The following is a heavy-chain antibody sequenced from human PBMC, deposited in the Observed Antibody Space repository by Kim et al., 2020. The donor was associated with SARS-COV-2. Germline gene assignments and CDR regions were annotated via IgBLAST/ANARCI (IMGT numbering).Heavy chain of an antibody. V-gene: IGHV4-34*01. CDR1: GGSFSGYY. D-gene: IGHD5-12*01. CDR2: INHSGST. Sequence: SETLSLTCAVYGGSFSGYYWSWIRQPPGKGLEWIGEINHSGSTNYNPSLKSRVTISVDTSKNQFSLKLSSVTAADTAVYYCARAPAWGWLHGGHWFDPWGQGTLVTVSS. CDR3: ARAPAWGWLHGGHWFDP. J-gene: IGHJ5*02.